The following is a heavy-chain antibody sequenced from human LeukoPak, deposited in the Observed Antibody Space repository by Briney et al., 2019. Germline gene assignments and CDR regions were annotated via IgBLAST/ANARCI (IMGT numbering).Heavy chain of an antibody. V-gene: IGHV3-23*01. Sequence: PGGSLRLSCAASGFTFSSYAMSWVRPAPGKGLEWVSGTSGSGGTTYYADSVKGRFTISRDNSKHTLYLQMNSLRAEDTAVYYCAKAEGSGNQAFDYWGQGDLVTVSS. CDR1: GFTFSSYA. D-gene: IGHD3-10*01. CDR2: TSGSGGTT. CDR3: AKAEGSGNQAFDY. J-gene: IGHJ4*02.